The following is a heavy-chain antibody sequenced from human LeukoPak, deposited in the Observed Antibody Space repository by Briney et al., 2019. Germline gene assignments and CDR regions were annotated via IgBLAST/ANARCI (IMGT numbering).Heavy chain of an antibody. J-gene: IGHJ4*02. V-gene: IGHV4-59*01. CDR2: ISYSGST. CDR3: ARAHMTTVTLGDY. CDR1: GGSISSYY. Sequence: SETLSLTCTVYGGSISSYYWSWIRQPPGKGLEWIGYISYSGSTNYNPSLKSRVTISVDTSKNQFSLKLSSVTSADTAVYYCARAHMTTVTLGDYWGQGTLVTVSS. D-gene: IGHD4-11*01.